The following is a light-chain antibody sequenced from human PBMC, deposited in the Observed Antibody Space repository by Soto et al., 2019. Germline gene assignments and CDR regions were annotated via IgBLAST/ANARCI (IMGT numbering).Light chain of an antibody. CDR2: EVS. J-gene: IGLJ1*01. V-gene: IGLV2-14*01. CDR1: ISDVGGYNY. Sequence: QSALNPPSSVSGSPGQSFTISCTGTISDVGGYNYVSWYQQHPGKAPKLMIYEVSNRPSGVSNRFSGSKSGNTASLTISGLQAADEADYYCSSDTSSSKLFGTGTTVTV. CDR3: SSDTSSSKL.